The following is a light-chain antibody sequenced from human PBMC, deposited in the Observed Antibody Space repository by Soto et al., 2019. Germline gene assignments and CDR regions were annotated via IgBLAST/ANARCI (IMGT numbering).Light chain of an antibody. Sequence: EIVLTQSPGTLSLSPGERATLSCRVSQSVSSSYLAWYQQKPGQAPRPLIYGASSRAIGIPDRFSGSGSGTDVTLTISRLDAEDFAVYYCLQYGSSPWTFGQGTKVEIK. V-gene: IGKV3-20*01. CDR3: LQYGSSPWT. CDR1: QSVSSSY. J-gene: IGKJ1*01. CDR2: GAS.